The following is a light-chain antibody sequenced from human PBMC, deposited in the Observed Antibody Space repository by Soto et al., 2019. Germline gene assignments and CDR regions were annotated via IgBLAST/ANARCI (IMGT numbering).Light chain of an antibody. CDR1: QTINNW. J-gene: IGKJ1*01. V-gene: IGKV1-5*01. CDR2: HAS. CDR3: QHYNSYPWT. Sequence: DIQMTQSPSTLSASIGDRVTITCRASQTINNWLAWYQQKPGKAPNLLIYHASNLETGVPSRFSGSAFGTEFTLTISCLQPDDFATYYCQHYNSYPWTFGQGTKVEI.